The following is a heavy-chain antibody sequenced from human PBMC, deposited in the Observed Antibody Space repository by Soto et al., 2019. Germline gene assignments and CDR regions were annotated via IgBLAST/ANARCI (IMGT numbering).Heavy chain of an antibody. CDR3: ARFKVGATGYYYYYYGMDV. CDR2: INHSGST. Sequence: SETLSLTCAVYGGSFSGYYWSWIRQPPWKGLEWIGEINHSGSTNYNPSLKSRVTISVDTSKNQFSLKLSSVTAADTAVYYCARFKVGATGYYYYYYGMDVWGQGTTVT. CDR1: GGSFSGYY. D-gene: IGHD1-26*01. J-gene: IGHJ6*02. V-gene: IGHV4-34*01.